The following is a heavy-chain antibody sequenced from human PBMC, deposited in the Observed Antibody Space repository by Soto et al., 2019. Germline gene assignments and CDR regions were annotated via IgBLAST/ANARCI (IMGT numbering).Heavy chain of an antibody. Sequence: QVQLQESGPGLVKPSGTLSLTCAVSGGSISSSNWWSWVRQPPGKGLEWIGEIYHSGSTNYNPSLRSRVTIPVDKSKNQFSLERSSVTAADTAVYYCAREERVVPARGMDVWGQGTTVTVSS. CDR1: GGSISSSNW. CDR2: IYHSGST. V-gene: IGHV4-4*02. J-gene: IGHJ6*02. CDR3: AREERVVPARGMDV. D-gene: IGHD2-2*01.